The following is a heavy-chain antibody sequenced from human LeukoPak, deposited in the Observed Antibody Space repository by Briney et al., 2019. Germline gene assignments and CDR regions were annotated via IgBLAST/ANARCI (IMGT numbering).Heavy chain of an antibody. CDR3: ARALFGESYDY. CDR1: GYTFTSYA. Sequence: ASVKVSCKSSGYTFTSYAIHWVRQAPGQGLEWMGWINAGNGDTKYSQKFQGRVTITRDTSASTAYMELSSLRSEDTAVYYCARALFGESYDYWGQGTLVTVSS. V-gene: IGHV1-3*01. J-gene: IGHJ4*02. D-gene: IGHD3-10*01. CDR2: INAGNGDT.